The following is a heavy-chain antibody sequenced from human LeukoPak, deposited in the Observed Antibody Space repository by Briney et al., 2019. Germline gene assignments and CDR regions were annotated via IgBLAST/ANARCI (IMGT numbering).Heavy chain of an antibody. CDR3: ARDLAYSRLDY. J-gene: IGHJ4*02. CDR2: INPDGNKK. D-gene: IGHD5-18*01. Sequence: GGSQRLSCAVSGLTFSSSWMDWVRQAPGKGLEWVASINPDGNKKYSADSVKGRFTISRDNAENSLYLQMNSLRVEDTAFYYCARDLAYSRLDYWGQGMLVTVSS. V-gene: IGHV3-7*01. CDR1: GLTFSSSW.